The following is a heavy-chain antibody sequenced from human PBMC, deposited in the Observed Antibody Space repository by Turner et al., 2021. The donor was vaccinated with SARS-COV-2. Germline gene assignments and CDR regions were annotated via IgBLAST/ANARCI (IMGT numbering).Heavy chain of an antibody. Sequence: EVHLLESGGGLVPPGGSLRLTCAASGFPFSNSAMSWVRQAPGKGLEGVSTISSSGGTTYYAASVKGRFTISRDNSKNTLYLQMNSLRAGDTALYYCANVGSYFFDYWGQGTLVTVSS. J-gene: IGHJ4*02. D-gene: IGHD3-10*01. V-gene: IGHV3-23*01. CDR2: ISSSGGTT. CDR3: ANVGSYFFDY. CDR1: GFPFSNSA.